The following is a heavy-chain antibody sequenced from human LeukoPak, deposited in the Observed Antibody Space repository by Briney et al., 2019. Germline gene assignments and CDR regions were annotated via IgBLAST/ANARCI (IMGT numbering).Heavy chain of an antibody. V-gene: IGHV1-2*02. J-gene: IGHJ5*02. Sequence: ASVKVSCKASGYTFTGYYMHWVRQAPGQGLEWMGWINPNSGGTNYAQKFQGRVTMTRDTSISTAYMELSRLRSDDTAVYYCARSRRLAAAGTGWFDPWGQGTLATVSS. CDR3: ARSRRLAAAGTGWFDP. CDR1: GYTFTGYY. CDR2: INPNSGGT. D-gene: IGHD6-13*01.